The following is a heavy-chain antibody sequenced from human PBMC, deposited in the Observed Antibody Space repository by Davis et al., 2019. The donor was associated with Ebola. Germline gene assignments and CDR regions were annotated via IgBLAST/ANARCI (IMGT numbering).Heavy chain of an antibody. CDR1: GGSFSGYY. CDR3: ARHDYDFWSGYYGGNWFDP. CDR2: INHSGST. Sequence: MPSETLSLTCAVYGGSFSGYYWSWIRQPPGKGLEWIGEINHSGSTNYNPSLKSRVTISVDTSKNQFSLKLSSVTAADTAVYYCARHDYDFWSGYYGGNWFDPWGQGTLVTVSS. D-gene: IGHD3-3*01. V-gene: IGHV4-34*01. J-gene: IGHJ5*02.